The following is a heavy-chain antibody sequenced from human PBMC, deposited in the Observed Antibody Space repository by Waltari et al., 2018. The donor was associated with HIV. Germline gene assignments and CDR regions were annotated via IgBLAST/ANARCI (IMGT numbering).Heavy chain of an antibody. CDR1: GYTFTNNA. CDR3: ARYTTGWYDS. J-gene: IGHJ5*01. Sequence: QVQLVQSGSELKKPGASVKVSCKAAGYTFTNNAVNWVRQAPGQGVEWMGWINTNTGNPTYAQRFTGRFVFSLDTSVSTAYLQLSSLKSEDTAFYYCARYTTGWYDSWGQGTLVTVSS. CDR2: INTNTGNP. V-gene: IGHV7-4-1*02. D-gene: IGHD6-19*01.